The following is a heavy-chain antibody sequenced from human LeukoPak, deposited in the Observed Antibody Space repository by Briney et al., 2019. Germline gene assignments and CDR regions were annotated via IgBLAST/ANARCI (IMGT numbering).Heavy chain of an antibody. V-gene: IGHV3-53*01. CDR1: GFTVSSNY. D-gene: IGHD6-19*01. CDR2: IYSGGST. J-gene: IGHJ4*02. Sequence: GGSLRLSCAASGFTVSSNYMSWVRQAPGKGLEWVSVIYSGGSTYYADSVKGRFTISRDNSKNTLYLQMNSLRAEDTAVYYCAICAGYSSGWYYFDYWGQGTLVTVSS. CDR3: AICAGYSSGWYYFDY.